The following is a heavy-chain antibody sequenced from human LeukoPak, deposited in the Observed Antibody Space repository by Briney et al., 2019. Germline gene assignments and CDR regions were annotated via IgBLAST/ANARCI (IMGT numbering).Heavy chain of an antibody. V-gene: IGHV3-7*01. CDR2: IKQDGSEK. J-gene: IGHJ4*02. Sequence: GRSLRLSCAASGFTFSSYWMSWVRQAPGKGLEWVANIKQDGSEKYYVDSVKGRFTISRDNAKNSLYLQMNSLRAEDTAVYYCARKKAGSYFDYWGQGTLVTVSS. CDR3: ARKKAGSYFDY. CDR1: GFTFSSYW. D-gene: IGHD6-13*01.